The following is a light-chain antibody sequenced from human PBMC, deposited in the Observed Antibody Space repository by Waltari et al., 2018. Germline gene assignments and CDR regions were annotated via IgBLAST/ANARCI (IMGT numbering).Light chain of an antibody. J-gene: IGLJ3*02. CDR1: SSDIGAYNY. Sequence: QSALTQPASVSGSPGQSITISCTGTSSDIGAYNYVSWYQQHPGKAPKLMIYDVTYLPSGVSNRFSGSKSGNTASLTISGLQAEDEADYYCSSYTSSTTWVFGGGSKLTVL. CDR2: DVT. V-gene: IGLV2-14*03. CDR3: SSYTSSTTWV.